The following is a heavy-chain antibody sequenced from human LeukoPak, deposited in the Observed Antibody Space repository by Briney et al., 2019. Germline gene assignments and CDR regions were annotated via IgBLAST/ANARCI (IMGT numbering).Heavy chain of an antibody. J-gene: IGHJ6*02. D-gene: IGHD3-22*01. V-gene: IGHV4-59*01. CDR2: IYYSGST. Sequence: SETLSLTCTVSGGSISSYYWSWIRQPPRKGLEWIVYIYYSGSTNYNPSLKSRVTISVDTSKNQFSLKLSSVTAADTAVYYCARGVVYYDSSGDFDYYYGMDVWGQGTTVTVSS. CDR3: ARGVVYYDSSGDFDYYYGMDV. CDR1: GGSISSYY.